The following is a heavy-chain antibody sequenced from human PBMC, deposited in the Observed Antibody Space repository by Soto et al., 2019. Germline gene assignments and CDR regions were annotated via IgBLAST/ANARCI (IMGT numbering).Heavy chain of an antibody. CDR1: GFTFSTYA. D-gene: IGHD2-21*02. Sequence: GGSLRLSWADSGFTFSTYALHWVRQAPGKGLEWVAVISYDGSNKYYADSVKGRFTISRDSSKNTLSLQMNSLRPEDTAVYYCARVRSYCTGDCYENYYYYGLDVWGQGTTVTVSS. V-gene: IGHV3-30-3*01. J-gene: IGHJ6*02. CDR2: ISYDGSNK. CDR3: ARVRSYCTGDCYENYYYYGLDV.